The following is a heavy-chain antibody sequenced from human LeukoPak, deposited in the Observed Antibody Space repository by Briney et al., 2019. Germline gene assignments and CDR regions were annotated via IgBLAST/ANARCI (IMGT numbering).Heavy chain of an antibody. CDR3: ARHGSYYYGSGSYYYYYYGMDV. Sequence: GESLKISCKGSGYSFTSYWIGWVRQMPGKGLAWMGIIYPGDSDTRYSPSFQGQVTISADKSISTAYLQWSSLKASDTAMYYCARHGSYYYGSGSYYYYYYGMDVWGQGTTVTVSS. D-gene: IGHD3-10*01. CDR2: IYPGDSDT. J-gene: IGHJ6*02. CDR1: GYSFTSYW. V-gene: IGHV5-51*01.